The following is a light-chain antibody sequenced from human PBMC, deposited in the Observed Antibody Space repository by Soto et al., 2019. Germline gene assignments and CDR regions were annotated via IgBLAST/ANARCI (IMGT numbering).Light chain of an antibody. CDR1: QGISNY. V-gene: IGKV1-27*01. CDR2: AAS. CDR3: QKYNSVPTWT. J-gene: IGKJ1*01. Sequence: DVQMTQSPSSLSASVGDRVTITCRASQGISNYLAWYQQQPGKVPKLLIYAASTLQSGVPSRFSGSGSGTDFTLTISSLQPEDVATYYCQKYNSVPTWTSGQGTKAELK.